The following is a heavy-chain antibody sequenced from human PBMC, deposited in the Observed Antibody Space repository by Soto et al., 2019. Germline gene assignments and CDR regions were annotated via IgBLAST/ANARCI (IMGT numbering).Heavy chain of an antibody. CDR2: INHSGST. V-gene: IGHV4-34*01. CDR3: ARRSGIAVAGTRYYYYYGMDV. J-gene: IGHJ6*02. CDR1: GGSFSGYY. Sequence: PSETLSLTCAVYGGSFSGYYWSWIRQPPGKGLEWIGEINHSGSTNYNPSLKSRVTISVDTSKNQFSLKLSSVTAADTAVYYCARRSGIAVAGTRYYYYYGMDVWGQGTTVTVS. D-gene: IGHD6-19*01.